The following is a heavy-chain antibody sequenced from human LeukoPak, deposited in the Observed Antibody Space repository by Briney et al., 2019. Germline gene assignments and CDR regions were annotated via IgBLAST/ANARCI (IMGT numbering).Heavy chain of an antibody. D-gene: IGHD6-13*01. Sequence: GGSLRLSCAASGFTFSSYAMSWVRQAPGKGLEWVSSIDSSSTFIYYADSVKGRFTISRDNAKNSLYLQMDSLRAEDTAVYFCAKKASRIAAAGPYFDCWGQGTLVTVSS. CDR3: AKKASRIAAAGPYFDC. CDR1: GFTFSSYA. CDR2: IDSSSTFI. V-gene: IGHV3-21*01. J-gene: IGHJ4*02.